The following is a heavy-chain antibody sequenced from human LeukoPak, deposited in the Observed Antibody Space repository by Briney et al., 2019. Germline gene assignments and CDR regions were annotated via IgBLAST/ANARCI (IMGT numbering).Heavy chain of an antibody. D-gene: IGHD1-26*01. CDR3: ARDRPYSGSYPLFDP. CDR2: IYSGGST. Sequence: PGGSLRLSCAASGFTVSSNYMSWVRQAPGKGLEWVSVIYSGGSTYYADSVKGRFTISRDNAKNSLYLQMNSLRAEETAVYYCARDRPYSGSYPLFDPWGQGTLVTVSS. CDR1: GFTVSSNY. J-gene: IGHJ5*02. V-gene: IGHV3-53*01.